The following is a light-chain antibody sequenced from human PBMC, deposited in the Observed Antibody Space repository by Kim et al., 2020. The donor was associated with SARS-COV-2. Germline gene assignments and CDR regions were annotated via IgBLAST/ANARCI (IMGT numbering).Light chain of an antibody. J-gene: IGLJ3*02. CDR1: SGNSSYA. V-gene: IGLV4-69*01. CDR2: LNSDGSH. Sequence: SVTLTCTLSSGNSSYAIAWHQQQPEKGPRYLMKLNSDGSHSKGDGIPDRFSGSSSGAERYLTISSLQSEDEADYYCQTWGTGIRVFGGGTKLTVL. CDR3: QTWGTGIRV.